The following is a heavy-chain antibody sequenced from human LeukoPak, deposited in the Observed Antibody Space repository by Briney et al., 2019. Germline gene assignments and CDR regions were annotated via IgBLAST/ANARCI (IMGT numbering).Heavy chain of an antibody. J-gene: IGHJ6*03. D-gene: IGHD3/OR15-3a*01. Sequence: SETLSLTCTVSGGSISSYYWSWIRQPPGKGLEWIGYIYYSGSTYYNPSLKSRVTISVDTSKNQFSLKLSSVTAADTAVYYCARDIDFWTPVIRSYYYMDVWGKGTTVTVSS. CDR1: GGSISSYY. CDR3: ARDIDFWTPVIRSYYYMDV. V-gene: IGHV4-59*12. CDR2: IYYSGST.